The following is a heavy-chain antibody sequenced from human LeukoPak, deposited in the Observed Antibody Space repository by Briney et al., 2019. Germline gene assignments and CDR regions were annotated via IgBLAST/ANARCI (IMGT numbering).Heavy chain of an antibody. CDR2: INHSGST. J-gene: IGHJ5*02. V-gene: IGHV4-34*01. CDR3: ARGHLSNWFDP. CDR1: GGSFSGYY. Sequence: SETLSLTCAVNGGSFSGYYWSWIRQPPGKGLEWIGEINHSGSTNYNPSLKSRVTISVDTSKNQFSLKLSSVTAADTAVYYCARGHLSNWFDPWGQGTLVTVSS.